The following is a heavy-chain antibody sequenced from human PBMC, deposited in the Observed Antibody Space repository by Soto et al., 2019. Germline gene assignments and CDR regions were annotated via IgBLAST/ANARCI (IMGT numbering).Heavy chain of an antibody. J-gene: IGHJ3*02. CDR2: ISGSGGST. CDR3: AKDRGGYSYGDAFDN. CDR1: GFTFSSYA. V-gene: IGHV3-23*01. Sequence: GGSLRLSCAASGFTFSSYAMSWVRQAPGKGLEWVSAISGSGGSTYYADSVKGRFTISRDNSKNTLYLQMNSRSAEDTAVDYCAKDRGGYSYGDAFDNWGQGTMVTVSS. D-gene: IGHD5-18*01.